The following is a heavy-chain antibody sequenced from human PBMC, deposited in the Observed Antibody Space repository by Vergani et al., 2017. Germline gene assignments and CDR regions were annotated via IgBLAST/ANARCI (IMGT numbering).Heavy chain of an antibody. D-gene: IGHD3-3*01. Sequence: QVQLVQSGAEVKKPGASVKVSCKASGYTFTSYGISWVRQAPGQGLEWMGWISAYNGNTNYAQKLQGRATMTTDTSTSTAYMELRSLRSDDTAVYYCARDTYDFWSGYYVYFDYWGQGTLVTVSS. CDR3: ARDTYDFWSGYYVYFDY. J-gene: IGHJ4*02. V-gene: IGHV1-18*01. CDR2: ISAYNGNT. CDR1: GYTFTSYG.